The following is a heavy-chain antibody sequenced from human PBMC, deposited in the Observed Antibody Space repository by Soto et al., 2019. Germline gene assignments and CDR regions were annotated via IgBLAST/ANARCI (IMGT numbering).Heavy chain of an antibody. CDR2: IFYSGST. CDR3: ASTEDFFDY. Sequence: SETLSLTCSVSGVSLTSGTYYWSWIRQHPGKGLEWVGYIFYSGSTDYNPSLKSRVNISVDTSKNQFSLKLSSVTAADTAVYYCASTEDFFDYWGQGTLVTVS. J-gene: IGHJ4*02. V-gene: IGHV4-31*03. CDR1: GVSLTSGTYY.